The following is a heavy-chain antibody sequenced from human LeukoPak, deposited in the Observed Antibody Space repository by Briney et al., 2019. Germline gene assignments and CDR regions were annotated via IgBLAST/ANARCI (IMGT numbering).Heavy chain of an antibody. J-gene: IGHJ4*02. D-gene: IGHD6-6*01. CDR3: ARGVEYSSSSGLGY. CDR2: IYYSGST. V-gene: IGHV4-59*01. Sequence: SETLSLTCTVSGGSISSYYWSWIRQPPGKGLEWIGYIYYSGSTNYNPSLKSRVTISVDTSKNQFSLKLSSVTSADTAVYYCARGVEYSSSSGLGYWGQGTLVTVSS. CDR1: GGSISSYY.